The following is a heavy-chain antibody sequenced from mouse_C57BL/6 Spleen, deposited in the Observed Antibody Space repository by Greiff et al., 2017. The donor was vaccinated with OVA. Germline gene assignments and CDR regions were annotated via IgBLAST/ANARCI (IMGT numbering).Heavy chain of an antibody. CDR3: ARDRENYFDY. Sequence: EVNVVESEGGLVQPGSSMKLSCTASGFTFSDYYMAWVRQVPEKGLEWVANINYDGSSTYYLDSLKSRFIISRDNAKNILYLQMSSLKSEDTATYYCARDRENYFDYWGQGTTLTVSS. CDR2: INYDGSST. J-gene: IGHJ2*01. CDR1: GFTFSDYY. V-gene: IGHV5-16*01.